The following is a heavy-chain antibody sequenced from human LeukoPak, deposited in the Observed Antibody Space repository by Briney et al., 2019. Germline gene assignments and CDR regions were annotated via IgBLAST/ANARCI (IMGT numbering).Heavy chain of an antibody. CDR3: ARDAPPSGY. Sequence: PGGSLRLSCAASGFTFSSYAMHWVRQAPGKGLEWVAVISYDGSNKYYADSVKGRFTISRDNSKNTLYLQMNGLRAEDTAVYYCARDAPPSGYWGQGTLVTVSS. CDR1: GFTFSSYA. J-gene: IGHJ4*02. CDR2: ISYDGSNK. D-gene: IGHD3-10*01. V-gene: IGHV3-30-3*01.